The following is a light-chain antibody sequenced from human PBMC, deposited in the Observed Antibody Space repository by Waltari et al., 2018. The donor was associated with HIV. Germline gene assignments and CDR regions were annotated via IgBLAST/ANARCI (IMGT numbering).Light chain of an antibody. Sequence: QSVLTQPPSASGTPGQSVSIPCSGSRSNIGSNYVYWYQPLPGTTPKVVIYRSDQRPSGVPDRFSGSNSGTSASLAISGLRSEDEAHYYCASWDDNLSGWVFGGGTKLTVL. CDR2: RSD. J-gene: IGLJ3*02. CDR3: ASWDDNLSGWV. V-gene: IGLV1-47*01. CDR1: RSNIGSNY.